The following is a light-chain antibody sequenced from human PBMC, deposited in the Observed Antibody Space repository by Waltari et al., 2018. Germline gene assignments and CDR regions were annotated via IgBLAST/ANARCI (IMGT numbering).Light chain of an antibody. CDR1: QDIRDY. Sequence: DIQMTQSPSPLSASIGDRLTITCRSSQDIRDYLVWFQQRPGKAPKSLIYAASNLQGGIPSRFSGSGSGTDFTLTISSLQPEDFATYYCQQYKTYPHSFGGGTKVEIK. CDR2: AAS. V-gene: IGKV1-16*01. J-gene: IGKJ4*01. CDR3: QQYKTYPHS.